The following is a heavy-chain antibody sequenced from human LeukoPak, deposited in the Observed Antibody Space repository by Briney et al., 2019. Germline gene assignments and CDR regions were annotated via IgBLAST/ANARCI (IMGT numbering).Heavy chain of an antibody. D-gene: IGHD3-3*01. J-gene: IGHJ3*02. CDR1: GYTFTSYD. CDR2: MNPNSGNT. Sequence: ASVKVSCKASGYTFTSYDINWVRQATGQGLEWMGWMNPNSGNTGYAQKFQGRVTITRNTSISTAYMELSSLRSEDTAVYYCARAPFYDFWSGYSGRFDAFDIWGQGTMVTVSS. V-gene: IGHV1-8*03. CDR3: ARAPFYDFWSGYSGRFDAFDI.